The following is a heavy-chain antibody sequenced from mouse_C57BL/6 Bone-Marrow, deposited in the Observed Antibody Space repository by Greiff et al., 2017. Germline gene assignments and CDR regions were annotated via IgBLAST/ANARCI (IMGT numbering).Heavy chain of an antibody. CDR2: IRLKSDNYAT. CDR1: GFTFSNYW. CDR3: TPLITTVVGGDY. J-gene: IGHJ2*01. Sequence: EVQGVESGGGLVQPGGSMKLSCVASGFTFSNYWMNWVRQSPEKGLEWVAQIRLKSDNYATHYAESVKGRFTISRDDSKSSVYLQMNNLRAEDTGIYYCTPLITTVVGGDYWGQGTTLTVSS. V-gene: IGHV6-3*01. D-gene: IGHD1-1*01.